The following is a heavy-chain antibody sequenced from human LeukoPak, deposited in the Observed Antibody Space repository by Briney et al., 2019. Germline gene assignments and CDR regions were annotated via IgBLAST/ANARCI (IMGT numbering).Heavy chain of an antibody. CDR2: ISANNGYT. D-gene: IGHD5-24*01. CDR3: ARDPPRRDGNNYGYFDL. CDR1: GYTFTSYG. J-gene: IGHJ2*01. V-gene: IGHV1-18*01. Sequence: ASVKVSCKASGYTFTSYGISWLRQAPGQGLEWMGWISANNGYTKYAQKFQGRVTMTTDTSTRTAYMEVRSLRSDDTAVYYCARDPPRRDGNNYGYFDLWGRGTLVSVSS.